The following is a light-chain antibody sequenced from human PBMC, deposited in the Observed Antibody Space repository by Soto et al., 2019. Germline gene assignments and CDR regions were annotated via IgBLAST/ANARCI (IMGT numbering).Light chain of an antibody. CDR3: QQRSNWPPPIT. CDR2: GAS. J-gene: IGKJ5*01. CDR1: QSVSNNC. V-gene: IGKV3D-20*02. Sequence: DTMLKQSNGSLSLWAGVKATLSGRASQSVSNNCLAWYQQKPDQAPRLLIYGASNRATGIPDRFSGSGSGTDFTLTISSLEPEDFAGYSCQQRSNWPPPITCGQGTRLEIK.